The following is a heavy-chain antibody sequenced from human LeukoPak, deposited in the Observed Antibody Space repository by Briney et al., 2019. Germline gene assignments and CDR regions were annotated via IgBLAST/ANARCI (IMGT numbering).Heavy chain of an antibody. CDR2: IYYSGST. J-gene: IGHJ6*03. V-gene: IGHV4-59*01. CDR1: GGSISSYY. CDR3: ARAPRYYDFWSGYLDYYYYMDV. Sequence: SETLSLTCTVSGGSISSYYWSWIQQPPGKGLEWIGYIYYSGSTNYNPSLKSRVTISVDTSKNQFSLKLSSVTAADTAVYYCARAPRYYDFWSGYLDYYYYMDVWGKGTTVTVSS. D-gene: IGHD3-3*01.